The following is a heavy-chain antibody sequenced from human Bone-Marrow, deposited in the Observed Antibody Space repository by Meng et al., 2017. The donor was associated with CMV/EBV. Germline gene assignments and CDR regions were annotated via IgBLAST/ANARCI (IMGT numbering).Heavy chain of an antibody. CDR2: IIGSGGST. V-gene: IGHV3-23*01. Sequence: ASGLTFNNYAMSWVRQAPGKGLEWVSTIIGSGGSTYHADSVKGRFTISRDNSRNTLYLQMNSLRAEDTAVYYCAKRVCNSGWYCLDPWGQGTLVTVSS. CDR1: GLTFNNYA. CDR3: AKRVCNSGWYCLDP. J-gene: IGHJ5*02. D-gene: IGHD6-19*01.